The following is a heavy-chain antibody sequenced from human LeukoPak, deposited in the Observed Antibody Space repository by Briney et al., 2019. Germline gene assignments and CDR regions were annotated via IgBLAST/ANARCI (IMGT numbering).Heavy chain of an antibody. D-gene: IGHD6-19*01. CDR3: ARNPVAQTVAGRIYYYYGMDV. CDR1: GFTFSSYT. J-gene: IGHJ6*02. Sequence: PGGSLRLSCAASGFTFSSYTINWVRQAPGEGLEWVSTISSNSSYIYYAASVKGRFTIYRDTAKNSMYLQMNSLRAAHTAVYYCARNPVAQTVAGRIYYYYGMDVWGQGPTVTVSS. V-gene: IGHV3-21*01. CDR2: ISSNSSYI.